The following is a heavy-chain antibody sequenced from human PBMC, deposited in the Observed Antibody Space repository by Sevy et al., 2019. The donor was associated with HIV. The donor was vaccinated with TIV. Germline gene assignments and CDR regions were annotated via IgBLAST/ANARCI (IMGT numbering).Heavy chain of an antibody. V-gene: IGHV3-21*01. Sequence: GGSLRLSCAASGFTFNIYSMNWVRQAPGKGLEWVSSISSSSNYIYYADSVKGRFTISRDNAKNSLYLQMNGLRAEDTAVYYCARGLLWFGELLSSAFDIWGQGTMVTVSS. D-gene: IGHD3-10*01. CDR1: GFTFNIYS. J-gene: IGHJ3*02. CDR2: ISSSSNYI. CDR3: ARGLLWFGELLSSAFDI.